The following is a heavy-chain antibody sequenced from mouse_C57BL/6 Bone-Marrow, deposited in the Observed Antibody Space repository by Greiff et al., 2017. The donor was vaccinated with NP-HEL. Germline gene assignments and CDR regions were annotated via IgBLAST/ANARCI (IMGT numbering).Heavy chain of an antibody. CDR3: ARDSLYYGSTYFDY. J-gene: IGHJ2*01. D-gene: IGHD1-1*01. V-gene: IGHV5-4*01. CDR1: GFTFSSYA. CDR2: ISDGGSYT. Sequence: EVQLVESGGGLVKPGGSLKLSCAASGFTFSSYAMSWVRQTPEKRLEWVATISDGGSYTYYPDNVKGRFTISRDNAKNNLYLQMSHLKSEDTAMYYCARDSLYYGSTYFDYWGQGTTLTVSS.